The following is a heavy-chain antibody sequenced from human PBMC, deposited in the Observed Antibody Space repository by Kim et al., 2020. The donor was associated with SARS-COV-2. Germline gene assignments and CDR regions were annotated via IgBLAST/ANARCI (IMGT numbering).Heavy chain of an antibody. Sequence: TQYAAPVKGRFTMSRDDSKNTLHLQMNSLETEDTGVYYCTTLISAAGRGYWGQGTLVTVSS. CDR2: T. D-gene: IGHD6-13*01. CDR3: TTLISAAGRGY. V-gene: IGHV3-15*01. J-gene: IGHJ4*02.